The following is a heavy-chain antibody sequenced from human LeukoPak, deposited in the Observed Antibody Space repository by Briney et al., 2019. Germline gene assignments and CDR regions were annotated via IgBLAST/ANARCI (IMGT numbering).Heavy chain of an antibody. CDR3: ARGRTGAAALDF. V-gene: IGHV4-34*01. CDR1: GGCFSGHY. D-gene: IGHD2-2*01. CDR2: STHTGST. Sequence: SETLSLTCAVYGGCFSGHYWTWIRQAPGKGLEWIGESTHTGSTNYNPSLKSRVTISVDTSKNQFSLKLTSVSAADTAVYHCARGRTGAAALDFWGPGTLVTVSS. J-gene: IGHJ4*02.